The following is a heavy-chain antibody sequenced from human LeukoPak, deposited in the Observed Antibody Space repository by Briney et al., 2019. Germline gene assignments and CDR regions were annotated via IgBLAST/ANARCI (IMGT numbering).Heavy chain of an antibody. CDR2: IWYDGSKK. Sequence: PGGSLRLSCAASGFTFDTYAMHWVRQAPGEGLEWMAIIWYDGSKKEYADSVKGRFTVSRDNSKNTLDMQMNSLRAGDTAVYYCARNGIVGSMDDWGQGTLVTVSS. V-gene: IGHV3-33*01. CDR3: ARNGIVGSMDD. J-gene: IGHJ4*02. D-gene: IGHD1-26*01. CDR1: GFTFDTYA.